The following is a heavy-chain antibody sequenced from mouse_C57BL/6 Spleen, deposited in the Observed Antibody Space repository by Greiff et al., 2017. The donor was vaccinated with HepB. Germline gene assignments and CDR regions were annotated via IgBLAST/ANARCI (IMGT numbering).Heavy chain of an antibody. Sequence: VQLQQSGPELVKPGASVKMSCKASGYTFNDYYMHWVKQSHGKSLEWIGYIYSNNGGNGYNQKFKGKATLTVDKSSSTTYMELRSLTSEDSAVYYCAREGGYSNYPYWYFDVWGKGTTVTVSS. D-gene: IGHD2-5*01. CDR1: GYTFNDYY. CDR3: AREGGYSNYPYWYFDV. CDR2: IYSNNGGN. J-gene: IGHJ1*03. V-gene: IGHV1-34*01.